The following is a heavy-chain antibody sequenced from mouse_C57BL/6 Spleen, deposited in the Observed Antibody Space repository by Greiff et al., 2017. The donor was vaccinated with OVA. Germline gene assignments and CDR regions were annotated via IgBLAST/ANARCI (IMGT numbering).Heavy chain of an antibody. CDR1: GFTFSDYY. CDR2: INYDGSST. CDR3: ARGSYEAMDY. Sequence: EVKLVESEGGLVQPGSSMKLSCTASGFTFSDYYMAWVRQVPEKGLEWVANINYDGSSTYYLDSLKSRFIISRDNAKNILYLQMSSLKSEDTATYYCARGSYEAMDYWGQGTSVTVSS. J-gene: IGHJ4*01. V-gene: IGHV5-16*01. D-gene: IGHD1-1*01.